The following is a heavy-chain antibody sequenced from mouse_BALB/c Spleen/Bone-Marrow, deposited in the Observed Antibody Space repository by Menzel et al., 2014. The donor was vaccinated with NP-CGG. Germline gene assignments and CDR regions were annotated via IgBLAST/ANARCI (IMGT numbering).Heavy chain of an antibody. V-gene: IGHV3-1*02. D-gene: IGHD1-1*01. CDR3: ARGGYYGSSHFDY. J-gene: IGHJ2*01. Sequence: EVKLQESGPDLVKPSQSLSLTCTVTGYSITSGYNWHWTRRFPGNKLEWMGYIHYSGSTNYNPSLKSRISITRDTSKNQFFLQLNSVTTEDTATYYCARGGYYGSSHFDYWGQGTTLTVSS. CDR1: GYSITSGYN. CDR2: IHYSGST.